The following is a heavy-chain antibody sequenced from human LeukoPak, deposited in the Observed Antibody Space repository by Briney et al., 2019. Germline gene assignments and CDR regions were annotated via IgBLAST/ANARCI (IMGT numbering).Heavy chain of an antibody. CDR1: GGTFSSYA. V-gene: IGHV1-69*04. Sequence: EASVKVSCKASGGTFSSYAISWVRQAPGQGLEWMGRIIPILGIANYAQKFQGRVTITADKSTSTAYMELSSLRSEDTAVYYCAGGGNGNWFDPWGQGTLVTVSS. CDR3: AGGGNGNWFDP. CDR2: IIPILGIA. D-gene: IGHD1-1*01. J-gene: IGHJ5*02.